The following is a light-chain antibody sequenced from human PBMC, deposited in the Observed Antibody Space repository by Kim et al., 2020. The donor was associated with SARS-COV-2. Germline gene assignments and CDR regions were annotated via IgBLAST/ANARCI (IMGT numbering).Light chain of an antibody. CDR2: SNT. J-gene: IGLJ2*01. CDR1: NSNIGEGYE. CDR3: QSYDGSLYGV. V-gene: IGLV1-40*03. Sequence: GQRVASSSTGSNSNIGEGYEGHWYRQCSGTAPKLHINSNTKRRSGVPDRCSGSKSGGSASLASTGLQDEDEADYYCQSYDGSLYGVFGGGTQLTVL.